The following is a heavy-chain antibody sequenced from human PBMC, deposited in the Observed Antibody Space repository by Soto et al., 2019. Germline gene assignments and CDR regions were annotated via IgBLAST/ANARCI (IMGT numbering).Heavy chain of an antibody. CDR1: GGTFSSYA. CDR2: IIPIFGTA. CDR3: ARAGGYCSGGSCYSGRGPSWFDP. D-gene: IGHD2-15*01. Sequence: QVQLVQSGAEVKKPGSSVKVSCKASGGTFSSYAISWVRQAPGQGLEWMGGIIPIFGTANYAQKFQGRVTITADESTSTAYMELSSLRSEDTAVYYCARAGGYCSGGSCYSGRGPSWFDPWGQGTLVTVSS. V-gene: IGHV1-69*01. J-gene: IGHJ5*02.